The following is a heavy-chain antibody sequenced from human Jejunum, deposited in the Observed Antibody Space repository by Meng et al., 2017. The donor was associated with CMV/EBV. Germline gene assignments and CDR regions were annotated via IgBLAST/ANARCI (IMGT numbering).Heavy chain of an antibody. CDR1: SYE. CDR2: ISNTGGSDSGTAT. D-gene: IGHD3-10*01. Sequence: SYEMNWVRQAPGKGLEWIAHISNTGGSDSGTATYHADSVKGRFTISRDNARNSLYLQMNGLRSEDTGTYYCARDLIAMIRGGMDSWGQGTLVTVSS. V-gene: IGHV3-48*03. CDR3: ARDLIAMIRGGMDS. J-gene: IGHJ5*01.